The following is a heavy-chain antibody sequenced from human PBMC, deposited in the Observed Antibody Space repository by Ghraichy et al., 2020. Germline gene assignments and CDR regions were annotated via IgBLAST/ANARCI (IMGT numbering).Heavy chain of an antibody. D-gene: IGHD6-19*01. Sequence: GESLNISCTASGFTFSNHAMSWVRQGPGKGLEWVATIDGTTTNTHYADSVQGRFTISRDNSKNTLYLHMSSLRAEDTAVYHCATWLAHHFDYWGQGTLVT. V-gene: IGHV3-23*01. J-gene: IGHJ4*02. CDR2: IDGTTTNT. CDR3: ATWLAHHFDY. CDR1: GFTFSNHA.